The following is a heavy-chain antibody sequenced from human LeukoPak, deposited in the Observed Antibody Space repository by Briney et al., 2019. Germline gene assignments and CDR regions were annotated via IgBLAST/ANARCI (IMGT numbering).Heavy chain of an antibody. Sequence: GGSLSLSCAAPGFTFSSYAMSWVRQAPGKGLEWVSAISGSGGSTYYADSVKGRFTISRDNSKNTLYLQMNSLRAEDTVVYYCAKTMDHFDYWGQGTLVTVSS. CDR3: AKTMDHFDY. CDR2: ISGSGGST. J-gene: IGHJ4*02. CDR1: GFTFSSYA. D-gene: IGHD3-10*01. V-gene: IGHV3-23*01.